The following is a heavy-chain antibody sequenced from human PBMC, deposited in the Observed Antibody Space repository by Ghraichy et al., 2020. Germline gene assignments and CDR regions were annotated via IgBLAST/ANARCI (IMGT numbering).Heavy chain of an antibody. Sequence: GESLNISCAASGFTFSSYSMNWVRQAPGKELEWVSSISSSSSYIYYADSVKGRFTISRDNAKNSLYLQMNSLRAEDTAVYYCARDGMVRGVILDYWGQGTLVTVSS. CDR1: GFTFSSYS. CDR2: ISSSSSYI. D-gene: IGHD3-10*01. J-gene: IGHJ4*02. CDR3: ARDGMVRGVILDY. V-gene: IGHV3-21*01.